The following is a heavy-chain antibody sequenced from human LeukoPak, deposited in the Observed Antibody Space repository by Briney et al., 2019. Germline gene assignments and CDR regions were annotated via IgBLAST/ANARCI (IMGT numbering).Heavy chain of an antibody. CDR3: ARISSGSYSRSFDY. D-gene: IGHD1-26*01. Sequence: PSETLSLTCAVYGGSFSGYYWSWIRQPPGKGLEWIGEINHSGSTNYNPSLKSRVTISVDTSKNQFSLKLSSVTAADTAVYYCARISSGSYSRSFDYWGQGTLVTVSS. CDR2: INHSGST. CDR1: GGSFSGYY. V-gene: IGHV4-34*01. J-gene: IGHJ4*02.